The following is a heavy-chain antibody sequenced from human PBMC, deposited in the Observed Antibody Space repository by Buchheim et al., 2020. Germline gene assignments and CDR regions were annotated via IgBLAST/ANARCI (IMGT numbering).Heavy chain of an antibody. D-gene: IGHD3-9*01. CDR3: ARGGYDILTGQSALDY. CDR2: ISGSGGST. Sequence: EVQLLESGGGLVQPGGSLRLSCAASGFTFSSYAMSWVRQAPGKGLEWVSAISGSGGSTYYADSVKGRFTISRDNAKTTLYLQMNSLRAEDTAVYYCARGGYDILTGQSALDYWGQGTL. J-gene: IGHJ4*02. V-gene: IGHV3-23*01. CDR1: GFTFSSYA.